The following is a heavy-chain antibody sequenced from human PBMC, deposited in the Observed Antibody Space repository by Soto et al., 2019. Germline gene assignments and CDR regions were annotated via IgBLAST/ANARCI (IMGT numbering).Heavy chain of an antibody. V-gene: IGHV4-39*01. D-gene: IGHD4-17*01. CDR1: GDSISSSTYY. Sequence: QLQLQESGPGLVKPSETLSLTCTVSGDSISSSTYYWGWIRQPPGKGLEWIGSIHYSGNTYYNPSLKSRVTISEDTSKNQFSLNLSSVTAADTAVYYCARHTVTTLYYFDPWGQGTLVTVSS. J-gene: IGHJ5*02. CDR3: ARHTVTTLYYFDP. CDR2: IHYSGNT.